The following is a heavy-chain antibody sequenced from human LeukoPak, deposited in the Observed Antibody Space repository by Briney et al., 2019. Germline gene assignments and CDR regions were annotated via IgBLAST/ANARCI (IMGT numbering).Heavy chain of an antibody. D-gene: IGHD6-13*01. J-gene: IGHJ5*02. CDR1: GYTFTGYY. Sequence: ASVKVSRKASGYTFTGYYMHWVRQAPGQGLEWMGWINPNSGGTNYAQKFQGRVTMTRDTSISTAYMELSRLRSDDTAVYYCARVGLDAGQQLVLGWFDPWGQGTLVTVSS. CDR3: ARVGLDAGQQLVLGWFDP. V-gene: IGHV1-2*02. CDR2: INPNSGGT.